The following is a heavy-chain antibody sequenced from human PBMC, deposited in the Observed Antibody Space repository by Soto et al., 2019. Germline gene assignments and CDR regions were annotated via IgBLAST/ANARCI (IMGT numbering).Heavy chain of an antibody. CDR3: AVKWGSSFDY. Sequence: EVQLVESGGDLVQPGGSLRLSCAASGFTFSSYWMHWVRQAPGKGLVWVSRINSDGSSTSYADSVKGRFTISRDNAKNRLYLQMDSLRAEDTAVYYCAVKWGSSFDYWGQGTLVTVSS. CDR1: GFTFSSYW. V-gene: IGHV3-74*01. CDR2: INSDGSST. D-gene: IGHD1-26*01. J-gene: IGHJ4*02.